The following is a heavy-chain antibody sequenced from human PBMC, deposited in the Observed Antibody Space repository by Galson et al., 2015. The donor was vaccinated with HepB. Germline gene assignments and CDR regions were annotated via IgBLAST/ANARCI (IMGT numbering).Heavy chain of an antibody. J-gene: IGHJ6*03. CDR2: ISSSSSYI. CDR3: ARGRYCSSTSCPLSYMDV. Sequence: VQLLESGGGLVQPGGSLRLSCAGSGFTFSSYSMNWVRQAQGQGLEWVSSISSSSSYIYYADSVKGRFTISRDNAKNSLYLQMNSLRAEDTAVYYCARGRYCSSTSCPLSYMDVWGKVTTVTVSS. CDR1: GFTFSSYS. D-gene: IGHD2-2*01. V-gene: IGHV3-21*01.